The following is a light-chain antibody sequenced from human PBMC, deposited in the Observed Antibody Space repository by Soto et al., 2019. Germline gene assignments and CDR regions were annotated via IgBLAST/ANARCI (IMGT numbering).Light chain of an antibody. V-gene: IGKV3-15*01. CDR1: QGISSE. CDR3: QQGHNWPLT. J-gene: IGKJ2*01. CDR2: GAS. Sequence: EIVMTQSPATLSLSPGERAALSCRAIQGISSELAWYQQKPGQPPRLLIYGASTRATGVPARFTGSGSGSDVTLTISGLQSEDFAVYYCQQGHNWPLTFGQGTRLEI.